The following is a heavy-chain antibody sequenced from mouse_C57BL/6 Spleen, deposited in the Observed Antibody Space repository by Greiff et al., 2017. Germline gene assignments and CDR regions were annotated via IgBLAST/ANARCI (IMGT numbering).Heavy chain of an antibody. D-gene: IGHD3-2*02. Sequence: VQLKQSGAELVRPGASVKLSCTASGFNIKDDYMHWVKQRPEQGLEWIGWIDPENGDTEYASKFQGKATITADTSSNTAYLQLSSLTSEDTAVYYCTTEAAQATDYWGQGTTLTVSS. CDR3: TTEAAQATDY. V-gene: IGHV14-4*01. CDR1: GFNIKDDY. CDR2: IDPENGDT. J-gene: IGHJ2*01.